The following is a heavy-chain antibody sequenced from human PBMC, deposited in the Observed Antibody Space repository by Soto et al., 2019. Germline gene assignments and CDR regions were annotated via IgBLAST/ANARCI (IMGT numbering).Heavy chain of an antibody. CDR1: GYSFTIYW. Sequence: GESLKISCKGSGYSFTIYWIGWVRQMPGKGLEWMGIIYPGDSDTRYSPSFQGQVTISADKSISTAYLQWSSLKASDTAMYYCARHPDSSSWYSGWFDPWGQGTLVTVSS. V-gene: IGHV5-51*01. CDR3: ARHPDSSSWYSGWFDP. D-gene: IGHD6-13*01. CDR2: IYPGDSDT. J-gene: IGHJ5*02.